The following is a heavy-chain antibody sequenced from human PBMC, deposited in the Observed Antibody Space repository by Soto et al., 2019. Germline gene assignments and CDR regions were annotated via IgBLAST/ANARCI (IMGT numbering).Heavy chain of an antibody. CDR3: ASWYYYDSSGYYWFDP. D-gene: IGHD3-22*01. V-gene: IGHV3-23*01. Sequence: EVQLLESGGGLVQPGGSLRLSCAASGFTFSSYAMSWVRQAPGKGLEWVSAISGSGGSTYYADSVKGRFTISRDNSKNTLYLQMNSLRAEDTAVYYCASWYYYDSSGYYWFDPWGQGTLVTVSS. J-gene: IGHJ5*02. CDR1: GFTFSSYA. CDR2: ISGSGGST.